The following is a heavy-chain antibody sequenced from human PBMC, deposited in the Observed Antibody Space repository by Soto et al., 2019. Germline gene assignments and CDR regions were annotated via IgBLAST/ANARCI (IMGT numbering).Heavy chain of an antibody. CDR3: AKDRIAVSVFDWFDP. J-gene: IGHJ5*02. CDR1: GFTFNHYW. CDR2: ISDNGVNT. Sequence: GGSLRLSCAASGFTFNHYWMHWVRQPPGKGLVWVSTISDNGVNTYYADSVKGRFTISRDNFKNTLNLRMTSLRAGDTAVYYCAKDRIAVSVFDWFDPWGQGTQVTVSS. V-gene: IGHV3-23*01. D-gene: IGHD2-15*01.